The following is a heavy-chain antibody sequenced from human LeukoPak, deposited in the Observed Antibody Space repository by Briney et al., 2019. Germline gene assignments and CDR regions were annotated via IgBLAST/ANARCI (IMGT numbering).Heavy chain of an antibody. D-gene: IGHD2-15*01. J-gene: IGHJ4*02. V-gene: IGHV4-34*01. CDR1: GGSFSGYY. Sequence: PSETLSLTCAVYGGSFSGYYWSWIRQPPGKGLEWIGEINHSGSTNYNPSLKSRVTISVDTSKNQFSLKLSSVTAADTAVYYCARGYPGGSWYFDYWGQGTLVTVSS. CDR3: ARGYPGGSWYFDY. CDR2: INHSGST.